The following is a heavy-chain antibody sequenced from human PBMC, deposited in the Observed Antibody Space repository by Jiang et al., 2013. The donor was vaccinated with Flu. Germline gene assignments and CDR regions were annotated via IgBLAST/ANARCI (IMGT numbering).Heavy chain of an antibody. J-gene: IGHJ5*02. CDR2: LILKMVK. V-gene: IGHV1-24*01. Sequence: WMEVLILKMVKQSTHRSSKGRVTMTEDTSTDTAYMELSSLRSEDTAVYYCAMVRFLEWSNWFDPWGQGTLVTVSS. D-gene: IGHD3-3*01. CDR3: AMVRFLEWSNWFDP.